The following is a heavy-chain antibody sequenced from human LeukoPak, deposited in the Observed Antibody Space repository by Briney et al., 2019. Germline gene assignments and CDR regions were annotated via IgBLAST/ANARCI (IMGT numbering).Heavy chain of an antibody. CDR1: GGSINSNSYY. CDR2: IYYSGRT. V-gene: IGHV4-39*01. J-gene: IGHJ4*02. D-gene: IGHD2-21*01. Sequence: SETLSLTCAVSGGSINSNSYYWAWVRQPPGKGLEWIGSIYYSGRTFYNPSLKSRVTISVDTSKNQFSLRLSSVTAADTAVYYCAPRRGRNLVNYFDYWGQGTLVTVSS. CDR3: APRRGRNLVNYFDY.